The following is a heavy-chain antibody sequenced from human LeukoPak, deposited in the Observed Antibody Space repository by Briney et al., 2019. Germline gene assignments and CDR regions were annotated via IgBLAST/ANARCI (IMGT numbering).Heavy chain of an antibody. V-gene: IGHV1-2*02. CDR2: INPNSGGT. J-gene: IGHJ5*02. CDR1: GYTFTGYY. D-gene: IGHD2-2*01. CDR3: ARSGYCSSTSCFPFDP. Sequence: RASVKVSCKASGYTFTGYYMHWVRQAPGQGLEWMGWINPNSGGTNYAQKFQGRVTMTRDTSISTAYMALSRLRSDDTAVYYCARSGYCSSTSCFPFDPWGQGTLVTVSS.